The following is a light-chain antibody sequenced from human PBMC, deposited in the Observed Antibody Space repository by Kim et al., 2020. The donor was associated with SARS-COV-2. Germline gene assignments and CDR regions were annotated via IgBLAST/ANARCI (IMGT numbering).Light chain of an antibody. J-gene: IGKJ1*01. CDR1: QSISSW. Sequence: ASVGDRVTLTCQASQSISSWFAWYQQKPGKAPKLLIYKASSLQTGVPSRFSGNGSGTEFTLTISSLQPDDFATYYCQQYNSYSWTFGQGTKVNIK. CDR3: QQYNSYSWT. V-gene: IGKV1-5*03. CDR2: KAS.